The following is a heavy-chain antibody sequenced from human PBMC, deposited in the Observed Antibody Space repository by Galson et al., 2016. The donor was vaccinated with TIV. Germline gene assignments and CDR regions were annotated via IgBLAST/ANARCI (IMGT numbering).Heavy chain of an antibody. Sequence: SLRLSCAASGFTFSRYAMHWVRQAPGKGLEWLAVISFDASSKWYADSVKGRFTVSIDTSKDTLYLQVDTLRPEDTAVYYCVRDGSYYAGSGSTSMDVWGHGTAVSVSS. D-gene: IGHD3-10*01. J-gene: IGHJ6*02. V-gene: IGHV3-30*04. CDR2: ISFDASSK. CDR1: GFTFSRYA. CDR3: VRDGSYYAGSGSTSMDV.